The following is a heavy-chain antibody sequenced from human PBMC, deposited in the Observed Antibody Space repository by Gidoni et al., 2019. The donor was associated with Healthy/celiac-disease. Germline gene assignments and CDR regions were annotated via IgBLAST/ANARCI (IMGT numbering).Heavy chain of an antibody. D-gene: IGHD3-10*01. J-gene: IGHJ4*02. V-gene: IGHV4-34*01. Sequence: QVQLQQWGAGLLKPSETLSLTCAVYGGSFSGYYWSWIRQPPGKGLEWIGEINHSGSTNYNPSLKSRVTISVDTSKNQFSLKLSSVTAADTAVYYCARGAGYYGSGSFDYWGQGTLVTVSS. CDR2: INHSGST. CDR3: ARGAGYYGSGSFDY. CDR1: GGSFSGYY.